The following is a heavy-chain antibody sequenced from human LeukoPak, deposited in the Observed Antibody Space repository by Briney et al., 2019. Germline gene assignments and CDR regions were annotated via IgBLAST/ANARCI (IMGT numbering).Heavy chain of an antibody. J-gene: IGHJ5*02. CDR1: GGTFSSYA. CDR2: SIPIFGTA. Sequence: VKVSCKASGGTFSSYAISWVRQAPGQGLEWMGGSIPIFGTANYAQKFQGRVTITADESTSTDYMELSSLRSEDTAVYYCARAQGIAADRIPRWFDPWGQGTLVTVSS. V-gene: IGHV1-69*13. D-gene: IGHD6-13*01. CDR3: ARAQGIAADRIPRWFDP.